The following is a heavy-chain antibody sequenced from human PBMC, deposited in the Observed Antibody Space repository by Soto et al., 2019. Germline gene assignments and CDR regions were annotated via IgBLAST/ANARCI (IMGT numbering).Heavy chain of an antibody. CDR3: TRAYGAETFDF. Sequence: ASVKVSCKASGYTFNNYDIHWVRQAPGHGLEWMGWMNPNSGNTGYAQNFRGRVTMTQNTAIGTAYMQLSSLRSDDTATYYCTRAYGAETFDFWGQGTRVTVSS. V-gene: IGHV1-8*02. CDR2: MNPNSGNT. J-gene: IGHJ5*01. D-gene: IGHD3-10*01. CDR1: GYTFNNYD.